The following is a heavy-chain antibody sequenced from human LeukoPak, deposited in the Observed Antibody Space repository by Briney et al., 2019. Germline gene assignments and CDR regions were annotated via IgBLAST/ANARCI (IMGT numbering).Heavy chain of an antibody. CDR3: ASGITMIVENAFDI. CDR2: INTDGSST. Sequence: PGGSLRLSCAATGFTFSSYWMHWVRQAPGKGLVWVSRINTDGSSTSYADSVKGRFTISRDNAKNTLYLQMNSLRAEDTAVYYCASGITMIVENAFDIWGQGTMVTVSS. D-gene: IGHD3-22*01. CDR1: GFTFSSYW. J-gene: IGHJ3*02. V-gene: IGHV3-74*01.